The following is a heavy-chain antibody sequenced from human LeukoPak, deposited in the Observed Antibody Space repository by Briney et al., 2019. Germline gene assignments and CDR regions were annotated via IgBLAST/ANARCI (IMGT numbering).Heavy chain of an antibody. CDR1: GFTFSSYG. V-gene: IGHV3-30*18. J-gene: IGHJ3*02. CDR2: ISYDGSNK. Sequence: GGSLRLSCEASGFTFSSYGMHWVRQALGKGLEWVAVISYDGSNKYYADSVKGRFTISRDNSKNTLYLQMNSLRAEDTAVYYCAKAWSGTVGFDIWGQGTVVTVSS. CDR3: AKAWSGTVGFDI. D-gene: IGHD3/OR15-3a*01.